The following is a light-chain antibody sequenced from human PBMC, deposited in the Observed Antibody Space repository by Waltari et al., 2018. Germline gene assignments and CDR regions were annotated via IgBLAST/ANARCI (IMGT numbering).Light chain of an antibody. Sequence: DIQLTQSPSSLSASVGDRVTITCRASQTISAYVNWYQQRPGKAPKVLIFVASILQSGVPPRFSGSGSGTNFTLTISSLQPEDFGTYYCQQSYSSPRTFGQGTKVMMK. V-gene: IGKV1-39*01. J-gene: IGKJ2*01. CDR2: VAS. CDR1: QTISAY. CDR3: QQSYSSPRT.